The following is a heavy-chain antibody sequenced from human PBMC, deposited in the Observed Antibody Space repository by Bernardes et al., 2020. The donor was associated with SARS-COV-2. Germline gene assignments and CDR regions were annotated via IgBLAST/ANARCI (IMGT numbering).Heavy chain of an antibody. V-gene: IGHV4-34*01. D-gene: IGHD2-2*01. CDR2: INHSGST. CDR1: GESFSGYY. J-gene: IGHJ6*02. Sequence: SETLSLTCAVYGESFSGYYWSWIRQPPGKGLEWIGEINHSGSTNYNPSLKSRVTISVDTSKNQFSLKLSSVTAADTAVYYCAIPYCSSTICYYYYGLDVWGQGTTVTVSS. CDR3: AIPYCSSTICYYYYGLDV.